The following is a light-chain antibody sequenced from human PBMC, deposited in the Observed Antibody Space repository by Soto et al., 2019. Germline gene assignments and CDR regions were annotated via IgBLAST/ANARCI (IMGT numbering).Light chain of an antibody. J-gene: IGKJ2*01. CDR1: QGIGSD. CDR3: LQHNTYPYT. Sequence: DIQMTQSPSSLSASVGDRVTIACRASQGIGSDLGWFQQKPGKAPKRLIYAASSLQSGVPSRFSGIGSGTEFTLTISSLQPEDFAAYYCLQHNTYPYTFGQGTKLEIK. V-gene: IGKV1-17*01. CDR2: AAS.